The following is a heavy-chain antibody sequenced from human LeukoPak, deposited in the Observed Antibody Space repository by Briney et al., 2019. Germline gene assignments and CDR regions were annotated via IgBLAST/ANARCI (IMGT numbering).Heavy chain of an antibody. J-gene: IGHJ6*02. D-gene: IGHD2-21*01. CDR1: GFTFSNYA. CDR2: INNGGGGT. CDR3: AKARGDRSSYGMDV. Sequence: GGSLRLSCAASGFTFSNYAVSWVRQAPGKGLEWLSAINNGGGGTYYAESVKGRFTISRDNSGNTLSLQMNNLRAEDTALYYCAKARGDRSSYGMDVWGQGTTVIVSS. V-gene: IGHV3-23*01.